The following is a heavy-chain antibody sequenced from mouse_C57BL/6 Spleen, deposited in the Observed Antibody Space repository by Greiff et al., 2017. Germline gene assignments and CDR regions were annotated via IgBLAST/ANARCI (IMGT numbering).Heavy chain of an antibody. Sequence: QFQLQQPGAELVKPGASVKLSCKASGYTFTSYWMQWVKQRPGQGLEWIGEIDPSDSYTNSNQKFKGKATLIVDTSSSTAYMQLSSLTSEDSAVYYCARVYDYGGTWFAYWGQGTLVTVSA. CDR3: ARVYDYGGTWFAY. V-gene: IGHV1-50*01. CDR1: GYTFTSYW. D-gene: IGHD2-4*01. J-gene: IGHJ3*01. CDR2: IDPSDSYT.